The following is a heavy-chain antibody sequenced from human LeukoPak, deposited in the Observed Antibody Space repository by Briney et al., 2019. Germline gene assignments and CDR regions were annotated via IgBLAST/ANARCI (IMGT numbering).Heavy chain of an antibody. J-gene: IGHJ6*03. CDR2: ISAYNGNT. CDR1: GYTFTSYG. D-gene: IGHD2-2*01. V-gene: IGHV1-18*01. CDR3: ARAYCSSTSCSRGYYYYYYMDV. Sequence: ALVKVSCKASGYTFTSYGISWVRQAPGQGLEWMGWISAYNGNTNYAQKLQGRVTMTTDTSTSTAYMELRSLRSDDTAVYYCARAYCSSTSCSRGYYYYYYMDVWGKGTTVTVSS.